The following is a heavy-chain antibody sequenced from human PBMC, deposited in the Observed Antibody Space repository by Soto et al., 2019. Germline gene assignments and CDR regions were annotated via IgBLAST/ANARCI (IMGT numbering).Heavy chain of an antibody. CDR2: ISWDGGST. D-gene: IGHD6-13*01. J-gene: IGHJ2*01. Sequence: EVQLVESGGVVVQPGGSLRLSCAASGFTFDDYTMHWVRQAPGKGLEWVSLISWDGGSTYYADSVKGRFTISRDNSKNSLYLQMNSLRTKDTALYYCAKESSSSWSNWYFVLWGRGTLVTVSS. V-gene: IGHV3-43*01. CDR3: AKESSSSWSNWYFVL. CDR1: GFTFDDYT.